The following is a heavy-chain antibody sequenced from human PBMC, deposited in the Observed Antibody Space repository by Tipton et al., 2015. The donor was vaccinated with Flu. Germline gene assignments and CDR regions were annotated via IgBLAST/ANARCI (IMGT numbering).Heavy chain of an antibody. V-gene: IGHV3-7*04. CDR2: IKQDGSEK. CDR3: ARGTFWSGYYLDAFDI. J-gene: IGHJ3*02. Sequence: SLRLSCAASGFTFSSYWMSWVRQAPGKGLEWVANIKQDGSEKYYVDSVKGRFTISRDNAKNSLYLQMNSLRAEDTAVYYCARGTFWSGYYLDAFDIWGQGTMVTVSS. CDR1: GFTFSSYW. D-gene: IGHD3-3*01.